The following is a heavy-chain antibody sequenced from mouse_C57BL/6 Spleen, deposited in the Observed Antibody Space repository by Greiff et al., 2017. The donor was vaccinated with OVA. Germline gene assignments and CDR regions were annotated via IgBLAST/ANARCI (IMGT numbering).Heavy chain of an antibody. Sequence: VQLKESGPELVKPGASVKIPCKASGYTFTDYNMDWVKQSHGKSLEWIGDINPNNGGTIYNQKFKGKATLTVDKSSSTAYMELRSLTSEDTAVYYCARSGYYGSLYYFDYWGQGTTLTVSS. V-gene: IGHV1-18*01. D-gene: IGHD1-1*01. CDR2: INPNNGGT. J-gene: IGHJ2*01. CDR3: ARSGYYGSLYYFDY. CDR1: GYTFTDYN.